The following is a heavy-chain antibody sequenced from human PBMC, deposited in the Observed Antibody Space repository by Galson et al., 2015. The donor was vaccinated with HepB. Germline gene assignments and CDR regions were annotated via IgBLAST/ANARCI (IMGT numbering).Heavy chain of an antibody. CDR2: ISTNGDST. CDR3: VLGRRGTYSINYYYGLDV. Sequence: SLRLSCAASGFTFSNYAMHWVRQAPGTGLEYVSAISTNGDSTYYADSVKGRVTISRDNPKNTLYLQMSSLRAEDTADYYCVLGRRGTYSINYYYGLDVWGQGTTVTVSS. D-gene: IGHD1-26*01. CDR1: GFTFSNYA. J-gene: IGHJ6*02. V-gene: IGHV3-64D*06.